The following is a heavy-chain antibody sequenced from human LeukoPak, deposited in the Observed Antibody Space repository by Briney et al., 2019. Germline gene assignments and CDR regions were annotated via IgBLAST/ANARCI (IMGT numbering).Heavy chain of an antibody. CDR3: ARGLYSYGSPRSIHFDY. CDR2: ISSSSSYI. J-gene: IGHJ4*02. Sequence: PGGSLRLSCAASGFTFSSYSMTWVRQAPGKGLEWVSSISSSSSYIYYADSVKGRFTISRDNSKNTLYLQMNSLRAEDTAVYYCARGLYSYGSPRSIHFDYWGQGTLVTVSS. CDR1: GFTFSSYS. V-gene: IGHV3-21*01. D-gene: IGHD5-18*01.